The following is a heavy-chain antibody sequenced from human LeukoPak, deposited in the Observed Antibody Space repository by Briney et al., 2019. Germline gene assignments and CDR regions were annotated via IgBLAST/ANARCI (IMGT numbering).Heavy chain of an antibody. Sequence: SQTLSLTCAISGDSVSSNSAAWTWIRQSPSRGLEWLGRTYYRSKWYNDCAVSVQSRITINPDTSKNQFSLQLNSVTPEDTAVYYCARGRVTTIANYYYYYIDVWGKGTTVTVSS. CDR1: GDSVSSNSAA. J-gene: IGHJ6*03. CDR3: ARGRVTTIANYYYYYIDV. D-gene: IGHD4-17*01. V-gene: IGHV6-1*01. CDR2: TYYRSKWYN.